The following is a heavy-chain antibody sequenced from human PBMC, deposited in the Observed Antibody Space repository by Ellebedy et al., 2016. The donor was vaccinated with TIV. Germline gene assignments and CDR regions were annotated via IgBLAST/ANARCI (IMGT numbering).Heavy chain of an antibody. J-gene: IGHJ4*02. V-gene: IGHV3-21*01. CDR3: ARGFDIGQPSAFDY. CDR2: ISSNGRHI. D-gene: IGHD2-15*01. Sequence: PGGSLRLSCAASGFIFSTYTMNWVRQAPGKGLEWVSSISSNGRHIYYADSVRARFAISSDNAGGSLWLQMTSLRAEDTALYYCARGFDIGQPSAFDYWGQGILVTVSS. CDR1: GFIFSTYT.